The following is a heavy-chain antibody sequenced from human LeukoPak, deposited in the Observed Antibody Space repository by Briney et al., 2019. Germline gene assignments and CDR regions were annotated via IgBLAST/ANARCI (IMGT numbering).Heavy chain of an antibody. Sequence: PGGSLRLSCAASGFTLRSYWMTWVRQAPGKGLEWVANIKGDATERYYVDSVKGRFTISRDNAENSLYLQMNSLRAEDTAVYYCARDIGGTQVGALDIWGQGTMVTVSS. CDR1: GFTLRSYW. D-gene: IGHD1-26*01. J-gene: IGHJ3*02. CDR3: ARDIGGTQVGALDI. V-gene: IGHV3-7*01. CDR2: IKGDATER.